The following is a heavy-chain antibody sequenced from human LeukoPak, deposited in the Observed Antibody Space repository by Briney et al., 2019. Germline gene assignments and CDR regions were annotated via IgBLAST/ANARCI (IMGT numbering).Heavy chain of an antibody. CDR3: ARAPYGGGFDY. D-gene: IGHD3-10*01. J-gene: IGHJ4*02. CDR1: GFTFSTYA. V-gene: IGHV3-23*01. CDR2: ISASGGTT. Sequence: GGSLRLSCAASGFTFSTYAMNWVRQAPGKGLEWISGISASGGTTYYADSVKGRFTVSRDNSKNTLYFQLNSLRAEDTAVYYRARAPYGGGFDYWGQGTLVTVSS.